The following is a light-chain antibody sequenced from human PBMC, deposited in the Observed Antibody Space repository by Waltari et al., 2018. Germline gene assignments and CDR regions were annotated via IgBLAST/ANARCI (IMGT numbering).Light chain of an antibody. CDR1: SSNIGDNY. CDR2: RNN. V-gene: IGLV1-47*01. J-gene: IGLJ3*02. Sequence: QSVLTQPPSASGTPGQGVTISCSGSSSNIGDNYVYWYQQFQGTSPKLLIHRNNQRPSGVPDRFSGSKSGTSAFLVISGLRSEDEADYHCAAWDDSLSGWVFGGGTKLTVL. CDR3: AAWDDSLSGWV.